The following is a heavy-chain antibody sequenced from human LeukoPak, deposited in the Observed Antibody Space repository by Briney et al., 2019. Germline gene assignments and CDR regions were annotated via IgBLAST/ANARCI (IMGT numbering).Heavy chain of an antibody. CDR3: AKDSYSGFPGDWFDP. D-gene: IGHD5-12*01. CDR1: RFTFDDYA. V-gene: IGHV3-9*01. J-gene: IGHJ5*02. CDR2: ISWNSGSI. Sequence: GGSLRLSCAASRFTFDDYAMHWVRQAPGKGLEWVSGISWNSGSIGYADSVKGRFTISRDNAKNSLYLQMNSLRAEDTALYYCAKDSYSGFPGDWFDPWGQGTLVTVSS.